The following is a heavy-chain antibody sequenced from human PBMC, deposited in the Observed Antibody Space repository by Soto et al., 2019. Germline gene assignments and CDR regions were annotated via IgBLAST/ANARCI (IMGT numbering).Heavy chain of an antibody. CDR3: ARRSRREYQLLTSFDY. CDR2: IYYSGST. D-gene: IGHD2-2*01. V-gene: IGHV4-39*01. Sequence: SETLSLTCTVSGGSISSSSYYWGWIRQPPGKGLEWIGGIYYSGSTYYNPSLKSRVTISVDTSKNQFSLKLSSVTAADTAVYYCARRSRREYQLLTSFDYWCQGPLVTVSS. CDR1: GGSISSSSYY. J-gene: IGHJ4*02.